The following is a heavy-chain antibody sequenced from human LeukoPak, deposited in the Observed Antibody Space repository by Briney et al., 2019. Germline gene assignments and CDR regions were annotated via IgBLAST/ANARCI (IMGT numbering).Heavy chain of an antibody. Sequence: GASVKVSCKASGYTFTSYGISWVRQAPGQGLEWMGGIIPIFGTANYAQKFQGRVTITTDESTSTAYMELSSLRSEDTAVYYCARSQEGMRVVVAATRFWFDPWGQGTLVTVSS. CDR1: GYTFTSYG. J-gene: IGHJ5*02. CDR2: IIPIFGTA. CDR3: ARSQEGMRVVVAATRFWFDP. V-gene: IGHV1-69*05. D-gene: IGHD2-15*01.